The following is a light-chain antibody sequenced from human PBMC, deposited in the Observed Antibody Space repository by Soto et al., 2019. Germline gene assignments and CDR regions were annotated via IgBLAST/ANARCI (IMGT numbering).Light chain of an antibody. CDR2: DAS. V-gene: IGKV3-11*01. CDR3: QDRGNWPIFT. CDR1: QSLGGY. Sequence: EIVLTQSPATLSLSLGERATLSCRASQSLGGYLAWYQQRPGQAPRLLIYDASHRATGIPARFTGSGSGTDFTLIISRLEPEDSAVYYCQDRGNWPIFTFGGGTKVDIK. J-gene: IGKJ4*01.